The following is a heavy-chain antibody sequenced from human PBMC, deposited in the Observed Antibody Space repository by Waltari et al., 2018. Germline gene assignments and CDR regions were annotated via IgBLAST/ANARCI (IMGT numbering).Heavy chain of an antibody. J-gene: IGHJ4*02. CDR1: GGTFRSYS. CDR2: IIPIFGTA. CDR3: ARSYYYDSSGRSTNHFDY. D-gene: IGHD3-22*01. Sequence: QVQLVQSGAEVKKPGSSVKVSCKASGGTFRSYSISRVRKAPGQGLEWMGGIIPIFGTANYAQKFQGRVTITADESTSTAYMELSSLRSEDTAVYYCARSYYYDSSGRSTNHFDYWGQGTLVTVSS. V-gene: IGHV1-69*01.